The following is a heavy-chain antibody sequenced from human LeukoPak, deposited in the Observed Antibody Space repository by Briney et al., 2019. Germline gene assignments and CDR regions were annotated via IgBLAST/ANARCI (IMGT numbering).Heavy chain of an antibody. D-gene: IGHD4-17*01. J-gene: IGHJ5*02. CDR1: W. Sequence: WXGWGRQXPGKGVEWMGIIYPGESDTRDSPSFQGQVTISADKSMSNAYLEGSSLKASDTAMYYCASLGNTVTDTNWFDPWGQGTLVTVSS. CDR3: ASLGNTVTDTNWFDP. V-gene: IGHV5-51*01. CDR2: IYPGESDT.